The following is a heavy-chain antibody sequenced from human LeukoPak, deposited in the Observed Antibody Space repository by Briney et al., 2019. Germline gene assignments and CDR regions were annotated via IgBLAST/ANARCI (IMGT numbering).Heavy chain of an antibody. V-gene: IGHV4-59*12. CDR1: SGTMTDSC. J-gene: IGHJ4*01. CDR2: INPNGRI. Sequence: SETLCLTCSVSSGTMTDSCWSWFRQAPGKGFEWLAFINPNGRIEYNPSLRSRVTFSVATSKLEATVRLSSVTASDTAVYYCTREGYDRSGYCLDFWGQGTLVTVSS. D-gene: IGHD3-22*01. CDR3: TREGYDRSGYCLDF.